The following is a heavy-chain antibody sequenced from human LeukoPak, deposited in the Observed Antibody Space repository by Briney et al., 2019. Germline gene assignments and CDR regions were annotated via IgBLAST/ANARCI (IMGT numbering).Heavy chain of an antibody. Sequence: ASVKVSCKASGGTFSSYAISWVRQAPGQGLEWMGWISAYNGNTNYAQKLQGRVTMTTDTSTSTAYMELRSLRSDDTAVYYCARDHYYDSSGYYYQADYYYYYMDVWGKGTTVTVSS. CDR1: GGTFSSYA. CDR2: ISAYNGNT. J-gene: IGHJ6*03. D-gene: IGHD3-22*01. CDR3: ARDHYYDSSGYYYQADYYYYYMDV. V-gene: IGHV1-18*01.